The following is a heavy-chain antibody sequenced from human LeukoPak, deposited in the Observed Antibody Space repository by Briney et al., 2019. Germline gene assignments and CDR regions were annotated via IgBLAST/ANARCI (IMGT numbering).Heavy chain of an antibody. J-gene: IGHJ4*02. V-gene: IGHV3-7*01. D-gene: IGHD3-9*01. CDR2: INQDGSEK. CDR1: GFTFSSYW. CDR3: AKDATGYRPD. Sequence: GGSLRLSCAASGFTFSSYWMSWVRQAPGKGLEWVANINQDGSEKYFVDSVKGRFTISRDNAKNSLYLQMNSLRAEDTAVYYCAKDATGYRPDWGQGTLVTVSS.